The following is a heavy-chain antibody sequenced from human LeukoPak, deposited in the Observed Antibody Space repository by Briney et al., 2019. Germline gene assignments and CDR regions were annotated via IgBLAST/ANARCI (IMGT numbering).Heavy chain of an antibody. J-gene: IGHJ4*02. CDR2: INPNSGGT. V-gene: IGHV1-2*02. D-gene: IGHD3-3*01. CDR1: GYTFTGYY. Sequence: APVKVSCKASGYTFTGYYMHWVRQAPGQGLEWMGWINPNSGGTNYAQKFQGRVTMTRDTSISTAYMELSRLRSDDTAVYYCARDRGGVTIFEADYWGQGTLVTVSS. CDR3: ARDRGGVTIFEADY.